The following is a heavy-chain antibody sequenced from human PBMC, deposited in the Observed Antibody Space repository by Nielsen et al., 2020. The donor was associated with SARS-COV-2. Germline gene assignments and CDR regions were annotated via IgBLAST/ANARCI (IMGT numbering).Heavy chain of an antibody. CDR3: AREVGSVTTVTLGDY. V-gene: IGHV4-4*02. D-gene: IGHD4-17*01. Sequence: SETLSLTCAVSGGSISSSNWWSWVRQPPGKGLEWIGEIYHSGSTNYNPSLKSRVTISVDKSKNQFSLKLSSVTAADTAVYYCAREVGSVTTVTLGDYWGQGTLVTVSS. J-gene: IGHJ4*02. CDR1: GGSISSSNW. CDR2: IYHSGST.